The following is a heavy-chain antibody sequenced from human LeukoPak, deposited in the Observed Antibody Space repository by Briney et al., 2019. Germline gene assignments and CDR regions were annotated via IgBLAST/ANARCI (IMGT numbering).Heavy chain of an antibody. CDR1: GGSFSGYY. Sequence: SETLSLTCAVYGGSFSGYYWSWIRQPPGKGLEWIGEINHSGSTNYNPSLKSRVTISVDTSKNQFYLKLSSVTAADTAVYYCATTGTTQANYYYYYLVVWAKGTTVTVSS. V-gene: IGHV4-34*01. J-gene: IGHJ6*03. D-gene: IGHD1-7*01. CDR2: INHSGST. CDR3: ATTGTTQANYYYYYLVV.